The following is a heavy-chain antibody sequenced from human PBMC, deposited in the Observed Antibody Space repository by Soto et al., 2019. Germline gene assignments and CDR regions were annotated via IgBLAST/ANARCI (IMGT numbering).Heavy chain of an antibody. D-gene: IGHD2-2*02. Sequence: GGSLRLSCAASGFTFSSYSMNWVRQAPGKGLEWVSSISSSSSYIYYADSVKGRFTISRDNAKNPLYLQMNSLRAEDTGVYYCARDGHCSSTSCYTDYYYYGMDVWGQGTTVTVSS. CDR3: ARDGHCSSTSCYTDYYYYGMDV. CDR1: GFTFSSYS. CDR2: ISSSSSYI. J-gene: IGHJ6*02. V-gene: IGHV3-21*01.